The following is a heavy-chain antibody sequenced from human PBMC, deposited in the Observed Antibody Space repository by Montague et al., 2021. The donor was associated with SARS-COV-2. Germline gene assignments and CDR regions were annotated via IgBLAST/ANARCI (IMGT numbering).Heavy chain of an antibody. V-gene: IGHV4-34*01. CDR3: ARDLRRGFDT. Sequence: SETLSLTCAVYGGSFSGYYWSWIRQPPGKGLEWIGEINHSGSTNYNPSLKSRVTISVDTSKNQFSLKLSSVTAADTAVYYCARDLRRGFDTWGQGTLVTVSS. J-gene: IGHJ5*02. CDR2: INHSGST. CDR1: GGSFSGYY. D-gene: IGHD3-10*01.